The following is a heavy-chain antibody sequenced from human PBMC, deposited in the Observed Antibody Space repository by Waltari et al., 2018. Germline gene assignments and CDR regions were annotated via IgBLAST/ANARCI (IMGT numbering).Heavy chain of an antibody. CDR3: AGRQGRGQGDFGYFDY. Sequence: QVQLQQSGPGLVKPSETLSLTCIVSGDAIHRNLHYWGWIRQPPGKGLEWIGNLFPSWNTYYDPSLKSRVIISGDKSKNQFSLILRSVTAADTAVYFCAGRQGRGQGDFGYFDYWGQGALVIVSS. J-gene: IGHJ4*02. D-gene: IGHD2-21*02. CDR2: LFPSWNT. CDR1: GDAIHRNLHY. V-gene: IGHV4-39*01.